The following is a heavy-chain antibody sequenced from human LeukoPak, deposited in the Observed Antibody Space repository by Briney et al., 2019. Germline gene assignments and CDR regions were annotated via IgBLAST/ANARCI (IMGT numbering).Heavy chain of an antibody. D-gene: IGHD3-10*01. V-gene: IGHV1-2*02. Sequence: ASVKVSCKASGYTFSDYYIHWVRQAPGQGLEWMGWIDPKSGDTYYAQKFQGRVTMTRDTSISTAYMELSRLRSDDTAVFYCARDLRNYYGSGSSRFDPWGQGTLVTVSS. CDR3: ARDLRNYYGSGSSRFDP. J-gene: IGHJ5*02. CDR1: GYTFSDYY. CDR2: IDPKSGDT.